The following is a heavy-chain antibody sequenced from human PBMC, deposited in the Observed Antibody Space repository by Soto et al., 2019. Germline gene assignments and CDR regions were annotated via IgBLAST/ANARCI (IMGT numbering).Heavy chain of an antibody. D-gene: IGHD2-2*01. J-gene: IGHJ5*02. CDR3: ARVPYCSSSGCYSWFDP. Sequence: SETLSLTCTFSGGSISSGGYYLSWIRQHPGKGLEWIGYIFYSGTTYYNPSLKSRVTISVDTSKNQFSLKLSSVTAEDTAVYYCARVPYCSSSGCYSWFDPWGQGTLVTVSS. V-gene: IGHV4-31*03. CDR1: GGSISSGGYY. CDR2: IFYSGTT.